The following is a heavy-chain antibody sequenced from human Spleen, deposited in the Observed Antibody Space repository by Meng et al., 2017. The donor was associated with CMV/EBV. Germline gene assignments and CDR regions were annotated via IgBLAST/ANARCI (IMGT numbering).Heavy chain of an antibody. D-gene: IGHD3-3*01. CDR1: GYSFTNYW. V-gene: IGHV5-51*01. CDR3: ARCYYDFWSDYHKKIDYFDR. J-gene: IGHJ4*02. CDR2: IYPGDSDT. Sequence: GESLKISCKTSGYSFTNYWIGWVRQMPGKGLDWMGIIYPGDSDTRYSPSFQGQVIISADKSISTAYLQWSSLKASDSAIYYCARCYYDFWSDYHKKIDYFDRWGQGTLVTVSS.